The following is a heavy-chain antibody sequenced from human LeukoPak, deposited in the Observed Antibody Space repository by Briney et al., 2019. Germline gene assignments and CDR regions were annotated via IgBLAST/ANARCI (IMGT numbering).Heavy chain of an antibody. CDR3: ARAGYYSSSSSFY. CDR1: GGSISSSSYY. D-gene: IGHD6-6*01. Sequence: PSETLPLTCTVSGGSISSSSYYWGWIRQPPGKGLEWIGSIYYSGSTYYNSSLKSRVTISVDTSKNQFSLKLSSVTAADTAVYYCARAGYYSSSSSFYWGQGTLVTVSS. J-gene: IGHJ4*02. CDR2: IYYSGST. V-gene: IGHV4-39*07.